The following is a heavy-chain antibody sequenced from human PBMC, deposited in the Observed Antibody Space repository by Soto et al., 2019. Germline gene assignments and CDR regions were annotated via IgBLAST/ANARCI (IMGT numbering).Heavy chain of an antibody. V-gene: IGHV3-30*18. Sequence: QVQLVESGGGVVQPGRSLRLSCAASGFTFSSYGMHWVRQAPGKGLEWVAVISYDGSNKYYADSVKGRFTISRDNSKNTLYRQMNSLRAENTAVYYCAKPIAMTTGSGPNDYWGQGTLVTVSS. CDR2: ISYDGSNK. CDR1: GFTFSSYG. D-gene: IGHD4-4*01. CDR3: AKPIAMTTGSGPNDY. J-gene: IGHJ4*02.